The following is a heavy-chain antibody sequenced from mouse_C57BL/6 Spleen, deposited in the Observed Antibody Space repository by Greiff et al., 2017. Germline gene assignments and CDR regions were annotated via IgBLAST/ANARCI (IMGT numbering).Heavy chain of an antibody. J-gene: IGHJ3*01. D-gene: IGHD2-4*01. Sequence: EVKLVESGGGLVKPGGSLKLSCAASGFTFSSYTMSWVRQTPEKRLAWVATISGGGGNTYYPDRVKGRFTISRDNAKNTLYLQMSSLRSEDTALYYCARRKDYYEYDWFAYWGQGTLVTVSA. V-gene: IGHV5-9*01. CDR3: ARRKDYYEYDWFAY. CDR1: GFTFSSYT. CDR2: ISGGGGNT.